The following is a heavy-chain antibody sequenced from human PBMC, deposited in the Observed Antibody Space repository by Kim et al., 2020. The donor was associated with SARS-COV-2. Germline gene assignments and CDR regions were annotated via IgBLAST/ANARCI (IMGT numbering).Heavy chain of an antibody. J-gene: IGHJ3*02. CDR2: ICYSRSP. CDR3: ARGFDI. V-gene: IGHV4-59*08. Sequence: ICYSRSPNYTPSRTSRVTISGDTSKNQFALKLSSVAAADTAVYYCARGFDIWGQGTMVTVSS.